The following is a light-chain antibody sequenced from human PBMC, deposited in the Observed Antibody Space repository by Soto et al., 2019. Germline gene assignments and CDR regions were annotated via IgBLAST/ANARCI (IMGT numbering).Light chain of an antibody. CDR2: WAS. Sequence: DIVLSQSPDSLAVSLGERATINCKSSQSIFSASKNKSYLAWYQQRPRHPPKLLLSWASIRESGAPDRFSAGGSGTVFLSTTSPLHLEDVAFYYFQQFYFLPLFGRGTRLEI. CDR3: QQFYFLPL. V-gene: IGKV4-1*01. J-gene: IGKJ2*01. CDR1: QSIFSASKNKSY.